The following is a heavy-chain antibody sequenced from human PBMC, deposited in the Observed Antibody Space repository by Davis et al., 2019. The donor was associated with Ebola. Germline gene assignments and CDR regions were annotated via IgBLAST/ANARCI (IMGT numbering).Heavy chain of an antibody. V-gene: IGHV3-21*01. CDR3: ARCEYYYDSSGYYQAFDY. D-gene: IGHD3-22*01. CDR1: GFTFSSYS. Sequence: PGGSLRLSCAASGFTFSSYSMNWVRQAPGKGLEWVSSISSSSSYIYYADSVKGRFTISRDNAKNSLYLQMNSLRAEDTAVYYCARCEYYYDSSGYYQAFDYWGQGTLVTVSS. CDR2: ISSSSSYI. J-gene: IGHJ4*02.